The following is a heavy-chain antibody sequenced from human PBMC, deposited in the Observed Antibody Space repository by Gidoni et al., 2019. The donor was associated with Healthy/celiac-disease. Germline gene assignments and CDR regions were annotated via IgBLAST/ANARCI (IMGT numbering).Heavy chain of an antibody. CDR3: AMDIWFGEPPSYYYGMDV. J-gene: IGHJ6*02. V-gene: IGHV3-9*01. CDR2: ISWNSGSI. Sequence: EVQLVESGGGLVQPGRSLRLSCAASGFTFDDYAMHWVRQGLGKGLGWVAGISWNSGSIGYADSVKGRFTISRDNAKNSLYLQMNSLRAEDTALYYCAMDIWFGEPPSYYYGMDVWGQGTTVTVSS. CDR1: GFTFDDYA. D-gene: IGHD3-10*01.